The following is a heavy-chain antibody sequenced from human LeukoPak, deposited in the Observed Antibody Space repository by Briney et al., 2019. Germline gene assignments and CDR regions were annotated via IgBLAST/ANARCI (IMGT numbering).Heavy chain of an antibody. D-gene: IGHD3-10*01. CDR2: INHSGST. J-gene: IGHJ6*02. Sequence: NPSGTLSLTCAVYGGSFSGYYWSWIRQPPGKGLEWIGEINHSGSTNYNPSLKSRVTISVDTSKNQFSPKLSSVTAADTAVYYCARTTTMVRGATAAWTKNYYYYGMDVWGQGTTVTVSS. V-gene: IGHV4-34*01. CDR3: ARTTTMVRGATAAWTKNYYYYGMDV. CDR1: GGSFSGYY.